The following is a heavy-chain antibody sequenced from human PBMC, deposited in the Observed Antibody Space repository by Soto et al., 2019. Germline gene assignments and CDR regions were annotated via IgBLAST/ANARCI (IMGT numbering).Heavy chain of an antibody. D-gene: IGHD5-18*01. CDR2: IYNTEST. CDR3: ARYGYSYSATFFDY. V-gene: IGHV4-38-2*01. J-gene: IGHJ4*02. Sequence: PSETLSLTCAVSGHSISSGFYYWGWVRQPPGKGLEWIGSIYNTESTSYNPSLKSRVTMSVDTSKNQLSLKLSSMTAADTAVYFCARYGYSYSATFFDYWGQGTRVTVSS. CDR1: GHSISSGFYY.